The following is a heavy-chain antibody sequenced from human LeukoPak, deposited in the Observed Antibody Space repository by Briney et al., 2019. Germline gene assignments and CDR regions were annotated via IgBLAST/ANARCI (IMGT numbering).Heavy chain of an antibody. D-gene: IGHD1-26*01. CDR2: ISSDGSGK. V-gene: IGHV3-7*01. Sequence: GGSLRLSLAASGFTFSTYWMTWVRQAPGKGLEWVASISSDGSGKYYMDSVKGRFTISRDNAKNSLFLQMNSLRAEDTAVHYCGRVRPGDADYWGQGTLVTVSS. J-gene: IGHJ4*02. CDR3: GRVRPGDADY. CDR1: GFTFSTYW.